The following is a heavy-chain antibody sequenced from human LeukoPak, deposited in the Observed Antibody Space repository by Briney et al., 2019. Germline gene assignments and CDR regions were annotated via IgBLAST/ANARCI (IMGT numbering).Heavy chain of an antibody. CDR3: ARHEYGLLDY. D-gene: IGHD4/OR15-4a*01. CDR2: IYYSGST. V-gene: IGHV4-39*01. J-gene: IGHJ4*02. CDR1: GGSISSSSYY. Sequence: SETLSLTCTVSGGSISSSSYYWGWIRQPPGKGLEWIGSIYYSGSTYYNPSLMSRVTISVDTSKNQFSLRLSSVTAADTAVYYCARHEYGLLDYWGQGTLVTVSS.